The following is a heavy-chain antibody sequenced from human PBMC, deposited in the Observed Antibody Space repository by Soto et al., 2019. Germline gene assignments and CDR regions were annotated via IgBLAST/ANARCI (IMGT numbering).Heavy chain of an antibody. D-gene: IGHD4-17*01. CDR2: IYSGGST. J-gene: IGHJ6*03. CDR1: GFTVSSNY. CDR3: ARIPNGVEEGYYYYYMDV. Sequence: EVQLVESGGGLVQPGGSLRLSCAASGFTVSSNYMSWVRQAPGKGLEWVSVIYSGGSTYYADSVKGRFTISRHNSKNTLYLQMNSLRAEDTAVYYCARIPNGVEEGYYYYYMDVWGKGTTVTVSS. V-gene: IGHV3-53*04.